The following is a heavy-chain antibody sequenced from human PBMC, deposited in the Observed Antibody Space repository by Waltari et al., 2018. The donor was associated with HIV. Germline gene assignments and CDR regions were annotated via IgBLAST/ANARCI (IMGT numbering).Heavy chain of an antibody. D-gene: IGHD6-19*01. J-gene: IGHJ4*02. V-gene: IGHV3-33*01. Sequence: GMHWVRQAPGQGLEWVAFIWHDGRNQFYADSVRGRFTISRDFSTNTLYLQMNSVRGEDTAVYYCARKVFVPVGGTVYHFVNWGQGTLVTVSS. CDR1: G. CDR3: ARKVFVPVGGTVYHFVN. CDR2: IWHDGRNQ.